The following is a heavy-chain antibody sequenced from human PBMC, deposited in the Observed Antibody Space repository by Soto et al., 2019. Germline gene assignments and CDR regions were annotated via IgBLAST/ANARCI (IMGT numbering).Heavy chain of an antibody. D-gene: IGHD6-13*01. CDR2: INHSGST. CDR3: ARGRDSSSWYDFDI. CDR1: GGSFSGYY. Sequence: SETLSLTCAVYGGSFSGYYWSWIRQPPGKGLELIGEINHSGSTNYNPSLKSRVTISVDTSKNKFSLKLSSVTAADTAVYYCARGRDSSSWYDFDIWGQGTMVTVSS. J-gene: IGHJ3*02. V-gene: IGHV4-34*01.